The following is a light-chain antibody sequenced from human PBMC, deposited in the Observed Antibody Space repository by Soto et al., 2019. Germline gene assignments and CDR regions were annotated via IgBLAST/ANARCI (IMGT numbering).Light chain of an antibody. CDR2: DVS. J-gene: IGLJ1*01. CDR1: SSDVGGYHY. V-gene: IGLV2-14*01. CDR3: SSYTSSSTLYV. Sequence: QSALTQPASVSGSPGQSITISCTGTSSDVGGYHYVSWYQQHPGKAPKLMIYDVSNRPSGVSNRFAGSKSGNTASLTISGLQAEDEADYYCSSYTSSSTLYVFVTGTKLTVL.